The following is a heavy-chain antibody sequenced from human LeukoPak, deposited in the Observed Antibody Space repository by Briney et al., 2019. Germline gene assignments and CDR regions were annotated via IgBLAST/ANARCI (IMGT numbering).Heavy chain of an antibody. CDR1: GFTVSSNY. CDR2: ISGSGGST. CDR3: AKGSSGWYFRDFDY. J-gene: IGHJ4*02. D-gene: IGHD6-19*01. Sequence: GGSLRLSCAASGFTVSSNYMSWVRQAPGKGLEWVSAISGSGGSTYYADSVKGRFTISRDNSKNTLYLQMNSLRAEDTAVYYCAKGSSGWYFRDFDYWGQGTLVTVSS. V-gene: IGHV3-23*01.